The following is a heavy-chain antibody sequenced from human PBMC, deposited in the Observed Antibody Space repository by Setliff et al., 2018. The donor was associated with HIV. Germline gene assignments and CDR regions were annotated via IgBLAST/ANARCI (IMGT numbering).Heavy chain of an antibody. CDR1: GYEFYGWW. CDR2: IYPDDSNT. Sequence: PGESLKISCKTSGYEFYGWWIGWVRQKPGKGLEWMGIIYPDDSNTRYSPSFRGQVTISADMSISTAYWQWSSLQASDTAMYYCVRYSGSSYKSNWFDPWGQGTRVTVSS. CDR3: VRYSGSSYKSNWFDP. J-gene: IGHJ5*02. V-gene: IGHV5-51*01. D-gene: IGHD1-26*01.